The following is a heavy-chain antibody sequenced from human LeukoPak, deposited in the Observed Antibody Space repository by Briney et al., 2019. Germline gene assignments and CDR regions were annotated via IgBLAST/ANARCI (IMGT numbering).Heavy chain of an antibody. D-gene: IGHD3-22*01. Sequence: SETLSLTCTVSGGSISDCYWSWIRQPAGKRLEWIGRLYTGGSTTYNPSLKSRVTISVDRSRNQFSLKLSSVTAADTAVYYCTGGAYDPDYFDYWGQGTLVTVS. CDR2: LYTGGST. CDR1: GGSISDCY. CDR3: TGGAYDPDYFDY. J-gene: IGHJ4*02. V-gene: IGHV4-4*07.